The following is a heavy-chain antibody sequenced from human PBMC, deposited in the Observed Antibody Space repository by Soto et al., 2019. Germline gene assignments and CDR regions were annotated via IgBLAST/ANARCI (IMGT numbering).Heavy chain of an antibody. CDR2: IWYDGSNK. Sequence: PGESLKISCAASGFTFSSYGMHWVRQAPGKGLEWVEVIWYDGSNKYYADSVKGRFTISRDNSKNTLYLQMNSLRAEDTAVYYCARDGRYDFWSGYWDVYYYYYMDVWGKGTTVTVSS. D-gene: IGHD3-3*01. V-gene: IGHV3-33*01. CDR1: GFTFSSYG. CDR3: ARDGRYDFWSGYWDVYYYYYMDV. J-gene: IGHJ6*03.